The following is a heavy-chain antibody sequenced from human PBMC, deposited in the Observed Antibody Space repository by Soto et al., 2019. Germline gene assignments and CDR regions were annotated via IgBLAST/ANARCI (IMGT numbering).Heavy chain of an antibody. V-gene: IGHV3-23*01. CDR3: AKRHTTVATPANYFDY. CDR1: GFTFSSYT. Sequence: PGGSLRLSCAASGFTFSSYTMNWVRQAPGKGLEWVSTFVGSTGSTFYADSVKGRSTISRDDSKNTLYLQMNSLRAEDTAVYYCAKRHTTVATPANYFDYWGQGTLVTVSS. J-gene: IGHJ4*02. D-gene: IGHD1-1*01. CDR2: FVGSTGST.